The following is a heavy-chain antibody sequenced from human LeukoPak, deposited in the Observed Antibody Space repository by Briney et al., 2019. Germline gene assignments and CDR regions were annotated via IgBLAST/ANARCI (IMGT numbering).Heavy chain of an antibody. CDR2: IGGSNGIT. J-gene: IGHJ4*02. D-gene: IGHD1-26*01. V-gene: IGHV3-23*01. Sequence: PGGSLRLSCAASRFTVNSYAMSWVRQAPGKGLEWVSVIGGSNGITFYVGSVKGRFTISRDNSKDTLYLQMNSLRAEDTAVYYCVKSRRVGANQRGLFDYWGQGTLVTVSP. CDR1: RFTVNSYA. CDR3: VKSRRVGANQRGLFDY.